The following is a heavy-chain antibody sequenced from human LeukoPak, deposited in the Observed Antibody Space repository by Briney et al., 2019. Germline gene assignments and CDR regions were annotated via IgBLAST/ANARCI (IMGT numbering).Heavy chain of an antibody. CDR3: ARRAKTDYDFWSGYYDHYYYYMYV. V-gene: IGHV3-11*04. CDR2: ISSSGSTI. D-gene: IGHD3-3*01. J-gene: IGHJ6*03. Sequence: GGSLRLSCAASGFTFSDYYMSWIRQAPGKGLEWVSYISSSGSTIYYADSVKGRFTISRDDAKNSLYLQMNSLRAEDTAVYYCARRAKTDYDFWSGYYDHYYYYMYVWGKGTTVTVSS. CDR1: GFTFSDYY.